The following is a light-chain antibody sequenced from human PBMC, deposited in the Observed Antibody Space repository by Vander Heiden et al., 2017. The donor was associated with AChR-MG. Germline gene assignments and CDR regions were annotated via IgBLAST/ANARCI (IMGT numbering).Light chain of an antibody. Sequence: QSVLTQPPSVSGAPGQRVTISCTGSSSNTGAGFEVHWYQQLPGTAPKLLIYANNNRPSGVPDRFSGSKSGTSASLAITGLQAEDEADYYCQSYDTSLSGVVFGGGTKLTVL. CDR3: QSYDTSLSGVV. CDR2: ANN. CDR1: SSNTGAGFE. V-gene: IGLV1-40*01. J-gene: IGLJ3*02.